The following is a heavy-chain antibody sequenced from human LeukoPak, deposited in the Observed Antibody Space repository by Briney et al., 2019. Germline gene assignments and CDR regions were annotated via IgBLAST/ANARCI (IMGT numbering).Heavy chain of an antibody. CDR2: INHSGST. D-gene: IGHD3-3*01. CDR1: GGSFSGYY. CDR3: ARGGECGGTGWCGREWGWGGMDV. Sequence: SETLSLTCAVYGGSFSGYYWSWIRQPPGKGLECIGEINHSGSTNYNPSLKSRVTISVDTSKNQFSPKLSSVTAADTAVYWWARGGECGGTGWCGREWGWGGMDVWGQGTTGTVSS. V-gene: IGHV4-34*01. J-gene: IGHJ6*02.